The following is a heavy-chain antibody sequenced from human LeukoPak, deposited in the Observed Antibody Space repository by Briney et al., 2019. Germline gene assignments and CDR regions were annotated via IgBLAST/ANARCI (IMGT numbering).Heavy chain of an antibody. CDR2: ISDIDNTV. D-gene: IGHD5-24*01. CDR1: GFTFSDFY. V-gene: IGHV3-11*01. Sequence: GGSLRLSCAASGFTFSDFYMSWIRQAPGKGLEWVSYISDIDNTVYYADSVKGRFTISRDNAKKSLYLQMNSLRAEDTAVYYCARCRDGIVFDYWGQGALVTVSS. CDR3: ARCRDGIVFDY. J-gene: IGHJ4*02.